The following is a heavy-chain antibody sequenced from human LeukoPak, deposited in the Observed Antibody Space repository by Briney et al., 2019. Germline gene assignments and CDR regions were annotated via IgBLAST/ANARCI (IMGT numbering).Heavy chain of an antibody. CDR2: INHSGST. V-gene: IGHV4-34*01. CDR3: ARVLAVAGRYDAFDI. Sequence: PSETLSLTCAVYGGSFSGYYWSWIRQPPGKGLEWIGEINHSGSTNYNPSLKSRVTISVGTSKNQFSLKLSSVTAADTAVYYCARVLAVAGRYDAFDIWGQGTMVTVSS. J-gene: IGHJ3*02. CDR1: GGSFSGYY. D-gene: IGHD6-19*01.